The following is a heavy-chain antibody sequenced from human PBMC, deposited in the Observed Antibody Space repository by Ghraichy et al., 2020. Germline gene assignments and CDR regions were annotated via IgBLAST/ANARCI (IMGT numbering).Heavy chain of an antibody. CDR3: ARSRSGGIIITFGGIVARVDV. D-gene: IGHD3-16*02. J-gene: IGHJ6*03. V-gene: IGHV4-39*01. CDR2: IYYSGTT. Sequence: LEWIGSIYYSGTTYYNPSLKSRVSISVDTSKNQFSLNLSSVIAADTAVYYCARSRSGGIIITFGGIVARVDVWCKGTTVPGSS.